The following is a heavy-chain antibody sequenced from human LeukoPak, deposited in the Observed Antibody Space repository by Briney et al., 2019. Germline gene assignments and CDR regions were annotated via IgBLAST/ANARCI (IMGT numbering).Heavy chain of an antibody. J-gene: IGHJ4*02. Sequence: SETLSLTCTVSGDSISSYYWSWIRQPAGKGLEWIGRIYTSGSTNYNPSLKTRVTLSVDKSKNQFSLKLSSVTVADTAVYYCASGRAATGVDYWGQGTLVTVSS. D-gene: IGHD6-13*01. CDR3: ASGRAATGVDY. CDR2: IYTSGST. V-gene: IGHV4-4*07. CDR1: GDSISSYY.